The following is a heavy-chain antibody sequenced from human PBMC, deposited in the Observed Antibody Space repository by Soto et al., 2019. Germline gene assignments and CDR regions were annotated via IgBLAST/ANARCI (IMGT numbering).Heavy chain of an antibody. V-gene: IGHV3-11*01. CDR3: AKGRSYYYHYYGVDV. Sequence: PGGSLRLSCAASGFTFSDYYMSWIRQAPGKGLEGVSYISSSGSTIYHADSVKGRFTISRDNAKNSLYLQMNSLRAEDTALYYCAKGRSYYYHYYGVDVWGQGTTVTVYS. CDR1: GFTFSDYY. CDR2: ISSSGSTI. J-gene: IGHJ6*02. D-gene: IGHD1-26*01.